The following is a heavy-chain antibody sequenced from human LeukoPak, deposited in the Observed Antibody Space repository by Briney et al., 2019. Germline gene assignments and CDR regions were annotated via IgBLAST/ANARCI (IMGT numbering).Heavy chain of an antibody. V-gene: IGHV3-21*01. CDR1: GFTFSSYT. CDR2: ISSSGSYI. Sequence: GGSLRLSCAVSGFTFSSYTMNWVRQTPGKGLEWVSSISSSGSYIYYADSVKGRFTISRDNVRNSLYLQMNSLRAEDTAVYHCARVIAARPARRTYYYMDVWGKGTTVTVSS. D-gene: IGHD6-6*01. J-gene: IGHJ6*03. CDR3: ARVIAARPARRTYYYMDV.